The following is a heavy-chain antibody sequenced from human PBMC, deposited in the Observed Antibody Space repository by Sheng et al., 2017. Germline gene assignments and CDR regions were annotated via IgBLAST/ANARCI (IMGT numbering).Heavy chain of an antibody. CDR1: GGSISSYY. CDR2: IYTSGST. J-gene: IGHJ5*02. CDR3: ARDRLEWLFPSWFDP. D-gene: IGHD3-3*01. V-gene: IGHV4-4*07. Sequence: QVQLQESGPGLVKPSETLSLTCTVSGGSISSYYWSWIRQPAGKGLEWIGRIYTSGSTNYNPSLKSRVTMSVDTSKNQFSLKLSSVTAADTVVYYCARDRLEWLFPSWFDPWGQGTLVTVSS.